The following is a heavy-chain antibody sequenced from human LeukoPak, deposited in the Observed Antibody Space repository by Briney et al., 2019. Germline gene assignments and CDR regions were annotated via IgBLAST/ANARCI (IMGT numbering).Heavy chain of an antibody. Sequence: GGSLRLSCAASGFTFSSYALHGVRQAPGKGLEWVAVLSYDGDNKYYADSVKGRFTISRENSKNTLYLQMNSLRAEDTAVYYCARLWNRFDYWGQGTLVTVSS. CDR1: GFTFSSYA. J-gene: IGHJ4*02. V-gene: IGHV3-30*04. CDR3: ARLWNRFDY. CDR2: LSYDGDNK. D-gene: IGHD2-21*01.